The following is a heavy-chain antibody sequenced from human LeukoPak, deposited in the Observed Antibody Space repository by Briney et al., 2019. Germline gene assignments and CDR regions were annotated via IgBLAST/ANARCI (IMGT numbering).Heavy chain of an antibody. D-gene: IGHD3-3*01. CDR1: GITFTSSS. Sequence: GGSLRLSCAASGITFTSSSMTWVRQAPGKGLEWVSSISSSGSYIYFADSLKGRFTISRDNAKNSLYLQMNSLRAEDTAVYYCAESITTFGVPQGYFDYWGQGTLVTVSS. CDR3: AESITTFGVPQGYFDY. V-gene: IGHV3-21*01. J-gene: IGHJ4*02. CDR2: ISSSGSYI.